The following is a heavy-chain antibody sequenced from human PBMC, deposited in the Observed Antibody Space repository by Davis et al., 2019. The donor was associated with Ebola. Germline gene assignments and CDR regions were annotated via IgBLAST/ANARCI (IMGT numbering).Heavy chain of an antibody. J-gene: IGHJ6*02. CDR2: IYDQST. D-gene: IGHD2-15*01. V-gene: IGHV3-53*01. Sequence: GESLKISCTASGFTVSSNHMSWVRQAPGKGLEWVSVIYDQSTAYADAVRGRFIISRDNSNNMLYLHMNSLRAEDTALYYCAKGIVVVVAANYYGMDVWGQGTTVTVSS. CDR3: AKGIVVVVAANYYGMDV. CDR1: GFTVSSNH.